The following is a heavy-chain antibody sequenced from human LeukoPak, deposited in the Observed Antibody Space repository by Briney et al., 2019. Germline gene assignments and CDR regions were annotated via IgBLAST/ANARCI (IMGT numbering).Heavy chain of an antibody. CDR1: GFTFGDYA. V-gene: IGHV3-49*04. J-gene: IGHJ6*02. CDR2: IRSKAYGGTI. CDR3: TRGPIQLWIHNAMDV. D-gene: IGHD5-18*01. Sequence: PGRSLRLPCTTSGFTFGDYAMSWVRQAPGKGLEWVGFIRSKAYGGTIEYAASVKGRFTISRDDSKSIAYLQMNSLKIEDTALYYCTRGPIQLWIHNAMDVWGQGTTVTVSS.